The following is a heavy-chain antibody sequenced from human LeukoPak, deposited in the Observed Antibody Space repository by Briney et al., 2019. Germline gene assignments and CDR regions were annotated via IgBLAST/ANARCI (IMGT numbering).Heavy chain of an antibody. J-gene: IGHJ2*01. Sequence: KPSETLSLTCTVSGGSISSYYGSWIRQPAGKGLEWIGRIYTSGSTNYNPSLKSRVTMSVDTSKNQFSLKLSSVTAADTAVYYCARTLGISSWFWYFDLWGRGTLVTVSS. CDR1: GGSISSYY. V-gene: IGHV4-4*07. CDR3: ARTLGISSWFWYFDL. D-gene: IGHD7-27*01. CDR2: IYTSGST.